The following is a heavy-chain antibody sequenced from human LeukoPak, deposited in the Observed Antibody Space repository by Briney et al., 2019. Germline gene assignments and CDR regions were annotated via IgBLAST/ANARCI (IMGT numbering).Heavy chain of an antibody. CDR3: ARDIVSGSGSHDY. CDR1: RFSFSNYW. CDR2: VKSDGSNP. D-gene: IGHD3-10*01. Sequence: GGSLRLSCAASRFSFSNYWMHWVRHAPGKGLVWVSRVKSDGSNPSYADSVKGRFTISRDNAENMLYLQMSALGAEDTAVYYCARDIVSGSGSHDYWGQGALVTVSS. V-gene: IGHV3-74*01. J-gene: IGHJ4*02.